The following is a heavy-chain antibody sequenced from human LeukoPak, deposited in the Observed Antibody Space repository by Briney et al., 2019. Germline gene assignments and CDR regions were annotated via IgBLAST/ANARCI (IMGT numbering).Heavy chain of an antibody. J-gene: IGHJ4*02. Sequence: SETLSLTCAVYGGSFSGYYWSWIRQPPGKGLEWIGEINHSGSTNYNPSLKSRVTISVDTSKNQFSLKLSSVTAADTAVYYCASESVAVALLDYWGQGTLVTVSS. D-gene: IGHD6-19*01. CDR1: GGSFSGYY. V-gene: IGHV4-34*01. CDR2: INHSGST. CDR3: ASESVAVALLDY.